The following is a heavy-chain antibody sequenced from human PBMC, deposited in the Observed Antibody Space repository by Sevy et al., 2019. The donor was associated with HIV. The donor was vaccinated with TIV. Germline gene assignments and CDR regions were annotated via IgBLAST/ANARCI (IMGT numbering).Heavy chain of an antibody. V-gene: IGHV4-34*01. J-gene: IGHJ5*02. D-gene: IGHD2-2*01. CDR2: INVSGIT. CDR1: DGSFSGYY. CDR3: ARSPPVVVVPGAPSWFDP. Sequence: KQSQTLSLTCAVHDGSFSGYYWNWIRQLPGKGLEWIGEINVSGITYYNPSLKSRVTISVDTSKKQFSLKLNSVTAADTAVYFCARSPPVVVVPGAPSWFDPWGQGTLVTVSS.